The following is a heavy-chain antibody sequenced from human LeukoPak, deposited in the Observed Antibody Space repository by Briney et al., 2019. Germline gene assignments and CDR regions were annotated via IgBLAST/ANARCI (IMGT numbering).Heavy chain of an antibody. CDR2: IDPSDSYT. CDR3: VRHPPPDILTGYYGEVFDY. D-gene: IGHD3-9*01. Sequence: GESLKISCKGSGYSFTSYWISWVRQMPGKGLEWLGRIDPSDSYTNYSPSFQGHVTIPADKSISIAYLQWSSLKASDTAMYYCVRHPPPDILTGYYGEVFDYWGQGTLVTVSS. V-gene: IGHV5-10-1*01. CDR1: GYSFTSYW. J-gene: IGHJ4*02.